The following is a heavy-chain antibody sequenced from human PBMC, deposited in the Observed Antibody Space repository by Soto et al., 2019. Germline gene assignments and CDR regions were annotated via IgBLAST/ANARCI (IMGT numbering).Heavy chain of an antibody. D-gene: IGHD4-17*01. CDR1: GFTFSSYS. Sequence: GFLRLSCAASGFTFSSYSMNWVRQAPGKGLEWVSSISSSSSYIYYADSVKGRFTISRDNAKNSLYLQMNSLRAEDTAVYYCARDPTVTTRDDAFDIWGQGTMVTVSS. CDR2: ISSSSSYI. J-gene: IGHJ3*02. CDR3: ARDPTVTTRDDAFDI. V-gene: IGHV3-21*01.